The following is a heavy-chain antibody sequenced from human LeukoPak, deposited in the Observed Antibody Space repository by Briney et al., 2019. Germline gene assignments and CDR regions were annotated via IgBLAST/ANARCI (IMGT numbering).Heavy chain of an antibody. D-gene: IGHD7-27*01. V-gene: IGHV3-9*03. J-gene: IGHJ4*02. Sequence: GGSLRLSCAASGFTFDDYAMHWVRQAPGKGLEWVSGISWNSGSIGYADSVKGRFTISRDNAKNSLYLQMNSLRAEDMALYYCARDLTGDAYWGQGTLVTVSS. CDR1: GFTFDDYA. CDR2: ISWNSGSI. CDR3: ARDLTGDAY.